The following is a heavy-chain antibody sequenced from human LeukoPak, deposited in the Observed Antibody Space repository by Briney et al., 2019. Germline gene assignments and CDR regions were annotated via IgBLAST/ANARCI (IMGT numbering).Heavy chain of an antibody. V-gene: IGHV3-23*01. Sequence: GGSLRLSCAASGFTFSIYAMSWVRQAPGKGLEWVSGISGSGGSTYYADPVKGRLTISRDSSNQTLHLQMNSLRAEDTAVYFCAKDRGGAVAGNEVGFDYWGQGTLVTVSS. CDR1: GFTFSIYA. D-gene: IGHD6-19*01. CDR3: AKDRGGAVAGNEVGFDY. J-gene: IGHJ4*02. CDR2: ISGSGGST.